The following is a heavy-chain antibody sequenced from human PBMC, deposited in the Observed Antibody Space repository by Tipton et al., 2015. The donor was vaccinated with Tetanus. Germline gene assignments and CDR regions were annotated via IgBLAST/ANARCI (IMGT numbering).Heavy chain of an antibody. CDR1: GASISGYY. CDR3: ARHGGSGYCSNGVCYVGAFDI. V-gene: IGHV4-4*07. D-gene: IGHD2-8*01. J-gene: IGHJ3*02. CDR2: IYTSGST. Sequence: GLVKPSETLSLTCTVSGASISGYYWAWIRQPAGKGLEWIGRIYTSGSTNYNPSLKSRVTMSVDTSKNQFSLKLSSVTAADTAVYYCARHGGSGYCSNGVCYVGAFDIWGQGTMVTVSS.